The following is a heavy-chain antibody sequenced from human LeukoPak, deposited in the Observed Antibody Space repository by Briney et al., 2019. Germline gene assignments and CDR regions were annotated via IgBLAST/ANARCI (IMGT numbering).Heavy chain of an antibody. CDR3: AGAAPRDFDY. V-gene: IGHV3-23*01. D-gene: IGHD1-26*01. J-gene: IGHJ4*02. CDR1: RFTFSSYA. Sequence: GGSLRLSCVPSRFTFSSYAMNCARQAPGKGLEWVSTISGSGGSTYYADSVKGRLTISRDNSKNTLYLQMNSLRAGGTTVSECAGAAPRDFDYWGQGTLVTVSS. CDR2: ISGSGGST.